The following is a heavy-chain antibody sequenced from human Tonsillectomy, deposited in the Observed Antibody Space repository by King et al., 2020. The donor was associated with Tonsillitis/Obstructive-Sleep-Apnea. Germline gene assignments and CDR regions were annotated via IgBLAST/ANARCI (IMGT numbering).Heavy chain of an antibody. V-gene: IGHV3-30*04. CDR3: ARANSGYDWSYYYYGMDV. CDR1: GFSFSNSA. CDR2: NSSDGTNK. D-gene: IGHD5-12*01. J-gene: IGHJ6*04. Sequence: VQLVESGGVVVQPGRSLRLSCAASGFSFSNSAMHWVRQAPGKGLEWVALNSSDGTNKYSSDSVKGRFTISRDNSKNTMYLQMNSLRAEDTAMYFCARANSGYDWSYYYYGMDVWGKGTTVTVSS.